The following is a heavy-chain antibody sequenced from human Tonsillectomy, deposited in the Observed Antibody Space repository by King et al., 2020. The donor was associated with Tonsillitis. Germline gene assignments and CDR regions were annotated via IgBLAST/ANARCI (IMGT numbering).Heavy chain of an antibody. CDR2: IYYSGST. CDR3: ARGCTNGVCFDY. Sequence: QLQESGPGLVKASETLSLTCTVSGGSISSSSYFWGWIRQPPGKGLEWIGSIYYSGSTYYIPSLKSRVTISVDTSKNQFSLKLSSVTAADTAVYYCARGCTNGVCFDYWGQGTLVTVSS. V-gene: IGHV4-39*01. CDR1: GGSISSSSYF. D-gene: IGHD2-8*01. J-gene: IGHJ4*02.